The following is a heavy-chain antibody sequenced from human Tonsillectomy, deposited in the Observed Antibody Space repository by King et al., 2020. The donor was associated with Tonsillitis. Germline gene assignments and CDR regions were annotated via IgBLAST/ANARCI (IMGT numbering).Heavy chain of an antibody. CDR3: ARRYYYGSGSYYNDPFDY. CDR2: IDPSDSYT. CDR1: GYSLTSYW. D-gene: IGHD3-10*01. Sequence: VQLVQSGAEVKKPGASLRISCKGSGYSLTSYWISWVRQMPGKGLEWMGRIDPSDSYTNYSPSFQGHVTISADKSISTAYLQWSSLKASDTAMYYCARRYYYGSGSYYNDPFDYWGQGTLVTVSS. V-gene: IGHV5-10-1*03. J-gene: IGHJ4*02.